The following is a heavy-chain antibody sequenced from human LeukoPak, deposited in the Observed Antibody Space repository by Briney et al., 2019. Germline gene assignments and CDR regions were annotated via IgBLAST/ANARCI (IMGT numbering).Heavy chain of an antibody. Sequence: GGSLRLSCAASGFTLTDHYVDWVRQAPGKGLEWVSAISGSGGSTYYADSVKGRFTISRDNSKNTLYLQMNSLRAEDTAVYYCAKLVAGFDYWGQGTLVTVSS. D-gene: IGHD6-19*01. V-gene: IGHV3-23*01. J-gene: IGHJ4*02. CDR1: GFTLTDHY. CDR3: AKLVAGFDY. CDR2: ISGSGGST.